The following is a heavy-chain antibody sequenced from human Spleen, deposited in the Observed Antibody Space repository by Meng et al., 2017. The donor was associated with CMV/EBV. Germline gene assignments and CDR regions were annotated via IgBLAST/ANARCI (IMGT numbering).Heavy chain of an antibody. V-gene: IGHV1-2*02. J-gene: IGHJ4*02. CDR2: INPNSGGT. Sequence: ASVKVSCKTSGYIFTSYGISWVRQAPGQGLEWMGWINPNSGGTNYAQKFQGRVTMTRDTSISTAYMELSRLRSDDTAVYYCARGRLEYRDWGQGTLVTVSS. CDR1: GYIFTSYG. D-gene: IGHD6-6*01. CDR3: ARGRLEYRD.